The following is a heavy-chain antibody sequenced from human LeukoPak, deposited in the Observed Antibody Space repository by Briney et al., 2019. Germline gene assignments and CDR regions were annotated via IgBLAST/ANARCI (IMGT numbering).Heavy chain of an antibody. CDR1: GGTFSSYA. CDR2: IIPILGIA. CDR3: ARGRGYSGYDAFDI. J-gene: IGHJ3*02. D-gene: IGHD5-12*01. Sequence: ASVKVSCKASGGTFSSYAISWVRQAPGQGLEWMGRIIPILGIANYAQKFQGRVTITADKSTSTAYMELGSLRSGDTAVYYCARGRGYSGYDAFDIWGQGTMVTVSS. V-gene: IGHV1-69*04.